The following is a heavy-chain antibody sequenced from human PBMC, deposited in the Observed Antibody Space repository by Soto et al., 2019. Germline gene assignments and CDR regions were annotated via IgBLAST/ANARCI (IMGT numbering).Heavy chain of an antibody. CDR3: VLGYCSGGSCSEFDY. Sequence: GASVKVSCKASGGTFSSYAISWVRQAPGQRLEWMGWINAGNGNTKYSQKFQGRVTITRDTSASTAYMELSSLRSEDTAVYYCVLGYCSGGSCSEFDYWGQGTLVTVSS. J-gene: IGHJ4*02. V-gene: IGHV1-3*01. CDR2: INAGNGNT. CDR1: GGTFSSYA. D-gene: IGHD2-15*01.